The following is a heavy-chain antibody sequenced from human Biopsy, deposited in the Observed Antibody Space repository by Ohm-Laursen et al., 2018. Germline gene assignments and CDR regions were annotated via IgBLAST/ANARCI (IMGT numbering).Heavy chain of an antibody. V-gene: IGHV4-34*01. CDR3: ARGVLVTKYITAWYGLATYPKPSGFEYRGMDV. J-gene: IGHJ6*02. Sequence: GTLSLTWAVSGGSFNDYSWTWIRRSPGKGLEWIGEIKQSGDTKYNPSLKSRVTISADTSKNQLSLKLTSVTAADTALYFCARGVLVTKYITAWYGLATYPKPSGFEYRGMDVWGQGTTVTVSS. D-gene: IGHD5-18*01. CDR2: IKQSGDT. CDR1: GGSFNDYS.